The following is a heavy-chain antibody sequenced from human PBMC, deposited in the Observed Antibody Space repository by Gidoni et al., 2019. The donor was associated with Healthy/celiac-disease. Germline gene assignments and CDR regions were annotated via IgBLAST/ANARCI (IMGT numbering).Heavy chain of an antibody. J-gene: IGHJ4*02. D-gene: IGHD3-9*01. CDR1: GFTFSSYA. CDR2: ISYDGSNK. CDR3: ARVAPYDIFDY. Sequence: QVQLVESGGGVVQPGRSLRLSFAASGFTFSSYAMHWVPQAPGKGLEWVAVISYDGSNKYYANSVKGRFTISRDNSKNTLYLQMNSLRAEDTAVYYCARVAPYDIFDYWGQGTLVTVSS. V-gene: IGHV3-30-3*01.